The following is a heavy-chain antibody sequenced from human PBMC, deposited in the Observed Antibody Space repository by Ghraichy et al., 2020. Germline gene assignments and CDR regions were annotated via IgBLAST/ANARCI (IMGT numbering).Heavy chain of an antibody. CDR1: GFAFSNYG. CDR3: AKLGRQMIYYYYGLDV. V-gene: IGHV3-30*18. CDR2: ISYDGINK. Sequence: GSLRLSCEGSGFAFSNYGIYWVRQAPGKGLEWVADISYDGINKYYARSVKGRFAISRDNSNNTVYLQMNSLRGEDSAVYYCAKLGRQMIYYYYGLDVWGQGTTVTVSS. D-gene: IGHD3-10*01. J-gene: IGHJ6*02.